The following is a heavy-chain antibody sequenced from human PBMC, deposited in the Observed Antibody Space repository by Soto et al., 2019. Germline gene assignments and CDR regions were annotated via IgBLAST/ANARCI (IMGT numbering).Heavy chain of an antibody. V-gene: IGHV1-69*02. Sequence: QVQLVQSGAEVKKPGSSVKVSCKASGGTFSSYTISWVRQAPGQGLEWMGRIIPILGIANYAQKFQGRVTITADKSTSTAYMELSSLRSEDTAVYYCAGRNISGWYYFDYWGQGTLVTVSS. CDR3: AGRNISGWYYFDY. CDR2: IIPILGIA. D-gene: IGHD6-19*01. J-gene: IGHJ4*02. CDR1: GGTFSSYT.